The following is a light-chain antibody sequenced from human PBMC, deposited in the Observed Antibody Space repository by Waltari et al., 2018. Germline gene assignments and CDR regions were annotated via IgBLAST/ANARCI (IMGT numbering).Light chain of an antibody. CDR3: QSADSSGTYVV. Sequence: SYELTQLPSVSVSPGQTARITCSGDAFPKQYAYWYQQKPGQAPVLVIYKDSERPSGIPERFSGSSSGTTVTLTISGVQAEDEADYYCQSADSSGTYVVFGGGTKLTVL. V-gene: IGLV3-25*03. J-gene: IGLJ2*01. CDR2: KDS. CDR1: AFPKQY.